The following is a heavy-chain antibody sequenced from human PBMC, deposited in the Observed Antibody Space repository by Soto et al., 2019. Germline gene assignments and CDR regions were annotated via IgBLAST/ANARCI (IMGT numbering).Heavy chain of an antibody. CDR1: GGSGSSYY. J-gene: IGHJ3*02. CDR2: IYHSGIT. V-gene: IGHV4-59*02. CDR3: AREGESPRVHAFDI. Sequence: PSEALSVTCTVSGGSGSSYYWSWIRQPPGKGLEWIGYIYHSGITNYTPSLKSRVTISVDTSKNQFSLKLSSVTAADTAVYYCAREGESPRVHAFDIWGQGTMVTVSS. D-gene: IGHD3-16*01.